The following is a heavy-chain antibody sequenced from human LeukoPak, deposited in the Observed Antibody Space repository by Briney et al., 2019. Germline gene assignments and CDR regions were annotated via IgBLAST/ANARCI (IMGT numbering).Heavy chain of an antibody. D-gene: IGHD3-3*01. CDR2: IKSKTDGGTT. V-gene: IGHV3-15*01. Sequence: GGSLRLSCAASGFTFSNAWMSWVRQAPGKGLEWVGRIKSKTDGGTTDYAAPVKGRFTISRDDSKNTVYLQMNSLKTEDTAVYYCTTDHRNDFWSGYYEPKTFDYWGQGTLVTVSS. J-gene: IGHJ4*02. CDR3: TTDHRNDFWSGYYEPKTFDY. CDR1: GFTFSNAW.